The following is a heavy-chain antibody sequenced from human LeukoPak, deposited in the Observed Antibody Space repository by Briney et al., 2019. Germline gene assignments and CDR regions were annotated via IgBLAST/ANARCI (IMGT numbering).Heavy chain of an antibody. CDR3: ARDDAFQGVAMDV. J-gene: IGHJ6*01. CDR2: LNTDGSST. CDR1: GFTFSGYW. D-gene: IGHD3-16*01. V-gene: IGHV3-74*01. Sequence: PGGSLRLSCAASGFTFSGYWMHWVRQVPGKGLVWVSRLNTDGSSTSYADSVKGRFTISRDNAKNTLFLQMNSLRAEDTAVYYCARDDAFQGVAMDVWGQGTTVTVSS.